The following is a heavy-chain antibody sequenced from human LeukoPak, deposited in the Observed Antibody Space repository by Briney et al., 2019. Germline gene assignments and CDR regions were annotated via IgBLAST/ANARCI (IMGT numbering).Heavy chain of an antibody. CDR2: ISSSGSGGNT. CDR1: GVTLSNYA. Sequence: GGSLRLSCVASGVTLSNYAMSWARQAPGKGLEWVSGISSSGSGGNTYYADSVKGRFTISRDNSKNTLYLQMNSLRAEDTAVYYCARWAHDDNGYKTFDYWGQGTLVTVSS. CDR3: ARWAHDDNGYKTFDY. V-gene: IGHV3-23*01. J-gene: IGHJ4*02. D-gene: IGHD3-22*01.